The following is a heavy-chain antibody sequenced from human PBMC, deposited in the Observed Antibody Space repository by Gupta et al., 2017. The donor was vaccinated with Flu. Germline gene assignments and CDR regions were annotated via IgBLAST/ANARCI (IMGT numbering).Heavy chain of an antibody. V-gene: IGHV2-70*01. CDR3: ARIRDSGYYDY. CDR2: IDWDDDK. CDR1: SLSTSGMC. D-gene: IGHD5-12*01. Sequence: SLSTSGMCLSWIRQPPGKALEWLALIDWDDDKYFNTSLRTRLTISRDTSNNQVVLIMTNMDPEDTATYYCARIRDSGYYDYWGQGTRVTVSS. J-gene: IGHJ4*02.